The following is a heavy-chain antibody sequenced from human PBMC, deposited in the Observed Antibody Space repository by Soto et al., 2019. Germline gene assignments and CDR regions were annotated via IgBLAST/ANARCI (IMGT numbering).Heavy chain of an antibody. J-gene: IGHJ6*02. V-gene: IGHV1-18*01. CDR2: ISAYSVDT. CDR3: ARGHGAIRGALDV. D-gene: IGHD1-26*01. Sequence: QVQLGQSGAEVKKPGAPVRVSCKACGYRFETLAMPWVRQTPGHGLEWMGWISAYSVDTNSAQKFQDRLPMTKDTSTGTAYMELRSLTSDDTAVYYCARGHGAIRGALDVWGQGTTVTVSS. CDR1: GYRFETLA.